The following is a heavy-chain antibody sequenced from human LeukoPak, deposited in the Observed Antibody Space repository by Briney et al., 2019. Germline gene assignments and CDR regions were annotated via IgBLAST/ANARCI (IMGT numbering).Heavy chain of an antibody. CDR1: GASVSSGGYY. V-gene: IGHV4-61*08. Sequence: PSETLSLTCXVSGASVSSGGYYWSWLRQPPGKGLEWIGYIYYSRSTNYNPSLKSRVTISVDTSKNQFSLKVSSVTAADTAVYYCARRGGSGRSFDYWGQGTLVTVSS. D-gene: IGHD3-10*01. CDR3: ARRGGSGRSFDY. CDR2: IYYSRST. J-gene: IGHJ4*02.